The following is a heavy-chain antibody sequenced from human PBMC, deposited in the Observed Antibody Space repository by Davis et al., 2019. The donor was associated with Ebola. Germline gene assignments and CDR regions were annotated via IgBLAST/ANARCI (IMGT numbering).Heavy chain of an antibody. V-gene: IGHV3-49*04. CDR3: TRVRFLEWLLWYGMDV. CDR1: GFAFGDYA. Sequence: SLKISCTASGFAFGDYAMSWVRQAPGKGLEWVGFIRSKAYGGTTEYAASVKGRFTISRDDSKSIAYLQMNSLKTEDTAVYYCTRVRFLEWLLWYGMDVWGQGTTVTVSS. CDR2: IRSKAYGGTT. D-gene: IGHD3-3*01. J-gene: IGHJ6*02.